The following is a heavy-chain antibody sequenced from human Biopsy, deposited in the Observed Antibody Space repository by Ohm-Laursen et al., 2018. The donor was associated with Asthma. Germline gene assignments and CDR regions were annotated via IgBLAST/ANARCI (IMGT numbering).Heavy chain of an antibody. CDR2: IYGNDDR. CDR3: ARAVQSDDFVTGYYNSYFDF. Sequence: PTQTLTLTSYFSGFSLKIGGEGVVWIRQPPRKAPEWLALIYGNDDRDYSQSLKSRLTITKDTSRRQVVLKMTNMDPVDTGTYFCARAVQSDDFVTGYYNSYFDFWGQGSLVSVSS. V-gene: IGHV2-5*01. D-gene: IGHD3-9*01. CDR1: GFSLKIGGEG. J-gene: IGHJ4*01.